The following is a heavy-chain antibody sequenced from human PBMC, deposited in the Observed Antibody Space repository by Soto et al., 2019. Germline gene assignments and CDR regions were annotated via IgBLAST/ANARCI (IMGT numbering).Heavy chain of an antibody. D-gene: IGHD5-12*01. J-gene: IGHJ4*02. CDR2: IWYDGSNK. CDR1: GFTFSSYG. Sequence: QVQLVESGGGVVQPGRSLRLSCAASGFTFSSYGRHWVRQAPGKGLEWVAVIWYDGSNKYYADSVKGRFTISRDNSKNTLYLQMNSLRAEDTAVYYCARDRRGYGGYFAYWGQGTLVTVSS. CDR3: ARDRRGYGGYFAY. V-gene: IGHV3-33*01.